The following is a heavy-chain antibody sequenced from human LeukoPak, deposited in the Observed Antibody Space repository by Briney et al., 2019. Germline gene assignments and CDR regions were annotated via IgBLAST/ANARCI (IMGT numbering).Heavy chain of an antibody. CDR2: INPSGGST. D-gene: IGHD2-2*01. J-gene: IGHJ4*02. Sequence: GASVKVSCKASGYTFSNYYMHWVRQAPGQALEWMGIINPSGGSTSYAQKFQGRVTMTRDTSTSTVYMELSSLRSEDTAVYYCARSRGDCSSTSCYEYYFDYWGQGTLVTVSS. V-gene: IGHV1-46*01. CDR1: GYTFSNYY. CDR3: ARSRGDCSSTSCYEYYFDY.